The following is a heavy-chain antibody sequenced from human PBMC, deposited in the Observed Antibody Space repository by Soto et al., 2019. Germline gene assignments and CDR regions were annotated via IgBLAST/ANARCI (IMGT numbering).Heavy chain of an antibody. Sequence: SETLSLTCTVSGGSISSSSYYWGWIRQPPGKGLEWIGSIYYSGSTYYNPSLKSRVTISVDTSKNQFSLKLSSVTAADTAVYYCARMGRLNPYSSGIDPWGQGTLVTVSS. CDR2: IYYSGST. D-gene: IGHD6-19*01. V-gene: IGHV4-39*01. CDR3: ARMGRLNPYSSGIDP. CDR1: GGSISSSSYY. J-gene: IGHJ5*02.